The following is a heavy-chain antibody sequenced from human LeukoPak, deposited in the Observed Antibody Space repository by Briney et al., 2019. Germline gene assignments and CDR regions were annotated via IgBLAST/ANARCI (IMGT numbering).Heavy chain of an antibody. J-gene: IGHJ4*02. CDR2: ISSSSSYI. CDR1: GFTFDNHA. CDR3: ATSVVPH. Sequence: GGSLRLSCAASGFTFDNHAMHWVRQAPGKGLEWVSSISSSSSYIYYADSVKGRFTISRDNAKNSLYLQMNSLRAEDTAVYYCATSVVPHWGQGTLVTVSS. V-gene: IGHV3-21*01.